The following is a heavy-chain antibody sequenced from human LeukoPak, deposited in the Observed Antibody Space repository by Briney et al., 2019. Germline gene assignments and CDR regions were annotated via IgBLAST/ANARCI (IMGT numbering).Heavy chain of an antibody. CDR1: GGSISSHY. CDR2: IYYSGST. V-gene: IGHV4-59*11. Sequence: SETLSLTCTVSGGSISSHYWSWIRQPPGKGLEWIGYIYYSGSTNYNPSLKSRVTISVDTSKNQFSLKLSSVTAADTAVYYCARSGRGLDEYYFDYWGQGTLVTVSP. D-gene: IGHD3/OR15-3a*01. J-gene: IGHJ4*02. CDR3: ARSGRGLDEYYFDY.